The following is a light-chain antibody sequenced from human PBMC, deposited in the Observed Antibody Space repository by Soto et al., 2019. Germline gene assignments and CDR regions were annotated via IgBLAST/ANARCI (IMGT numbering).Light chain of an antibody. CDR3: QQYKTNWT. Sequence: DIQMTQSPSTLSASVGDRVTITCRASQSFDIWLAWYQHKPGRAPQLLIYDVSTLHSGVPTRFSGSGSGTEFTLTISSLQPDDFATYYCQQYKTNWTFGQGTKV. V-gene: IGKV1-5*01. CDR2: DVS. CDR1: QSFDIW. J-gene: IGKJ1*01.